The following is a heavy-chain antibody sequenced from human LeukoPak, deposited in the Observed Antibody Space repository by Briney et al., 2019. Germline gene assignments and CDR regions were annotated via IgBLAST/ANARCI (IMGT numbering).Heavy chain of an antibody. CDR3: ARFPGGAEYRHYYYMDV. V-gene: IGHV4-59*01. CDR1: GGSISNYF. J-gene: IGHJ6*03. Sequence: SETLSLTCSVSGGSISNYFWSWIRQPPGKGLECIGFFYYSETTNYNPSFKSRVTISVDTSKNQFSLKLNSVTAADTAVYYCARFPGGAEYRHYYYMDVWGKGTTVTVSS. D-gene: IGHD1-14*01. CDR2: FYYSETT.